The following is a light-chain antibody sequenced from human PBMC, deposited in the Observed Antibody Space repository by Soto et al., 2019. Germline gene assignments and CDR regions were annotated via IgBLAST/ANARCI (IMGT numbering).Light chain of an antibody. CDR1: QSVSSSY. CDR2: DAS. Sequence: IVVTQSPGTLSLSPGERATLSCRASQSVSSSYLAWYQQKPGQAPRLLIYDASSRATGIPDRFSGSGSGTDFTLTISRLEPEDFAVYYCQQYGSSPLTFGGGTKVEIK. CDR3: QQYGSSPLT. J-gene: IGKJ4*01. V-gene: IGKV3-20*01.